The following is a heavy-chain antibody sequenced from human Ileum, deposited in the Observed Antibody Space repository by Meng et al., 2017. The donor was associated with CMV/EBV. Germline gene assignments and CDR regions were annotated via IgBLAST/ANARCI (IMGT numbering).Heavy chain of an antibody. CDR2: LSSTGYST. CDR3: ARTFWSNHYYFDY. D-gene: IGHD3-3*01. CDR1: GFTFNTFA. J-gene: IGHJ4*02. Sequence: DSGFTFNTFAMAWVRQAPGEGLEWVSSLSSTGYSTFYADSVKGRFTISRDNSKNTLYLQMDSLRAEDTAVYYCARTFWSNHYYFDYWGQGTLVTVSS. V-gene: IGHV3-23*01.